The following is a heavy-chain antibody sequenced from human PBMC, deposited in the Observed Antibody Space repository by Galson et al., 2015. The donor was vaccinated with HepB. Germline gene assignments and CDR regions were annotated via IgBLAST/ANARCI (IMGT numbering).Heavy chain of an antibody. CDR3: VRLGDLSGYSSS. J-gene: IGHJ4*02. D-gene: IGHD6-13*01. CDR1: GFTFSGSA. Sequence: SLRLSCAASGFTFSGSAIHWVRQASGKGLEWVGRIRSSAYSHATEYTASVKARFTISRDDSKNTAFLHMKSLRIEDTAVYYCVRLGDLSGYSSSWGQGTLVTVSS. V-gene: IGHV3-73*01. CDR2: IRSSAYSHAT.